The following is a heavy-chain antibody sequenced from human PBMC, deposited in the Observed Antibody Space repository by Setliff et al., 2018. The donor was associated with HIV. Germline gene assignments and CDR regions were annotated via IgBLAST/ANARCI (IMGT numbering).Heavy chain of an antibody. D-gene: IGHD6-19*01. CDR2: IDWDDDK. J-gene: IGHJ4*02. V-gene: IGHV2-70*04. Sequence: SGPTLVNPPQTLTLTCTFSGFSLSTSGMRASWIRQPPGKALEWLARIDWDDDKFYSTSLKTRLTISKDTSKNQVVLTMTDVDPMDTATYYCARVVYDSGWKYLDYWGQGTLVTVSS. CDR1: GFSLSTSGMR. CDR3: ARVVYDSGWKYLDY.